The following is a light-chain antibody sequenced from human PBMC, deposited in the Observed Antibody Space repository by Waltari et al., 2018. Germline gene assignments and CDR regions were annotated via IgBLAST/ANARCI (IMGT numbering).Light chain of an antibody. J-gene: IGLJ3*02. V-gene: IGLV4-69*01. CDR1: SGHISNV. Sequence: QLVLTQSPSASASLGASVKLTCTLSSGHISNVIAWHQQQPRKGPRYLMKVNSDGSHSKGDELPDRFSGSSSGAGRYLTISSLQSEDEADYYCQTGGHGTWVFGGGTKLTVL. CDR2: VNSDGSH. CDR3: QTGGHGTWV.